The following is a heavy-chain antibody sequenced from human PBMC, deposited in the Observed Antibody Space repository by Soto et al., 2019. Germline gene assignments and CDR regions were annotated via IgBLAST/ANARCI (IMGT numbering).Heavy chain of an antibody. D-gene: IGHD3-9*01. V-gene: IGHV3-33*01. CDR1: GFTFSSYG. CDR3: ARDSTVLRYFDWSPDSDYFDY. Sequence: GGSLRLSCAASGFTFSSYGMHWVRQAPGKGLEWVAVIWYDGSNKYYADSVKGRLTISRDNSKNTLYLQMNSLRAEDTAVYYCARDSTVLRYFDWSPDSDYFDYWGQGTLVTVSS. CDR2: IWYDGSNK. J-gene: IGHJ4*02.